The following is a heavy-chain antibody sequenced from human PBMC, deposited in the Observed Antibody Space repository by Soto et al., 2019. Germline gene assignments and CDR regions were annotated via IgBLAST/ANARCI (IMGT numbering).Heavy chain of an antibody. CDR1: GFTFSSYA. Sequence: GGSLRLSCAASGFTFSSYAMHWVRQAPGKGLEWVAVISYDGSNKYYADSVKGRFTISRDNSKNTLYLQMNSLRAEDTAVYYCARDHREKISGWYPGSPYFDYWGQGTLVTVSS. D-gene: IGHD6-19*01. V-gene: IGHV3-30-3*01. CDR3: ARDHREKISGWYPGSPYFDY. J-gene: IGHJ4*02. CDR2: ISYDGSNK.